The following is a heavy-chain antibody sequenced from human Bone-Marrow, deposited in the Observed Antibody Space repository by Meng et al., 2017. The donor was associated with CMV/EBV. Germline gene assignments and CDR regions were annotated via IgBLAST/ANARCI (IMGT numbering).Heavy chain of an antibody. CDR3: ARDPRAYFDD. V-gene: IGHV3-30*02. CDR2: IRYDGSNK. Sequence: GESLKISCAASGFTFSSYGMHWVRQAPGKGLEWVAFIRYDGSNKYYADSVKGRFTISRDNSKNTLYLQMNSLRAEDTAVYYCARDPRAYFDDWGQGTLVTVSS. J-gene: IGHJ4*02. CDR1: GFTFSSYG.